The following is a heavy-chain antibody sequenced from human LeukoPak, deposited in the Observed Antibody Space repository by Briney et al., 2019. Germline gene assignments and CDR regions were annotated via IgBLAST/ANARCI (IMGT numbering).Heavy chain of an antibody. D-gene: IGHD6-13*01. J-gene: IGHJ4*02. CDR3: ARQGEAYTSSWYRYFDS. Sequence: GESLKISCKGSGYTFTNYWIGWVRQMPGKGLEWMGIIYPGDSDTRYSPSFQGQVTISADKSISTAYLQWSSLKASDTAMYYCARQGEAYTSSWYRYFDSWGQGTLVTVSS. V-gene: IGHV5-51*01. CDR2: IYPGDSDT. CDR1: GYTFTNYW.